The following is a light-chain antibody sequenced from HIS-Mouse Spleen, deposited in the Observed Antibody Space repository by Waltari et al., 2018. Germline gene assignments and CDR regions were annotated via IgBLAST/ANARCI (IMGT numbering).Light chain of an antibody. CDR2: EDS. Sequence: SYELTQPPSVSVSPGQTARITCSGDALPKKYGNLYQKKSSQAPVLVIYEDSKRPSGIPERFSGSSSGTMATLTISGAQVEDEADYYCYSTDSSGNHRVFGGGTKLTVL. J-gene: IGLJ2*01. V-gene: IGLV3-10*01. CDR1: ALPKKY. CDR3: YSTDSSGNHRV.